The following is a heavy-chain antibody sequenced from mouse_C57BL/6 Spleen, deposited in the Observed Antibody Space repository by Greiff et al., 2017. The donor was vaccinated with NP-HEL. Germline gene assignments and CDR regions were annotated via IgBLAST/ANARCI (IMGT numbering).Heavy chain of an antibody. Sequence: EVKVVESGGGLVKPGGSLKLSCAASGFTFSDYGMHWVRQAPEKGLEWVAYISSGSSTIYYAATVKGRFTISRDNAKNTLFLQMTSLRSEDTAMYYCARVYDYLYYAMDYWGQGTSVTVSS. J-gene: IGHJ4*01. CDR2: ISSGSSTI. CDR1: GFTFSDYG. V-gene: IGHV5-17*01. D-gene: IGHD2-4*01. CDR3: ARVYDYLYYAMDY.